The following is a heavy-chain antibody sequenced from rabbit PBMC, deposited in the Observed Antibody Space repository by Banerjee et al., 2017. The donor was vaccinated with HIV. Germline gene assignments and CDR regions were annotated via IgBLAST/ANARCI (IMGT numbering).Heavy chain of an antibody. Sequence: QSLEESGGDLVKPGASLTLTCTASGFSFSSGYDMCWVRQAPGKGLEWIACIYAGSTGTTYYANWAKGRFTISKTSSTTVTLQMTSLTAADTATYFCARDLDDVIGWNFGWWGPGTLVTVS. CDR1: GFSFSSGYD. J-gene: IGHJ4*01. CDR3: ARDLDDVIGWNFGW. V-gene: IGHV1S40*01. CDR2: IYAGSTGTT. D-gene: IGHD1-1*01.